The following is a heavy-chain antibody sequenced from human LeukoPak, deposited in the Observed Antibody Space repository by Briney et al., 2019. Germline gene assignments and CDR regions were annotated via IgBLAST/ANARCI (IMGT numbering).Heavy chain of an antibody. CDR1: GFTFSSYW. CDR2: INSDGSST. J-gene: IGHJ4*02. Sequence: GGSLRLSCAASGFTFSSYWMHWVRQAPGKGLVWVSRINSDGSSTSYADSVKGRFTISRDNAKNSLYLQMNSLRAEDTAVYYCASPDYYGSGSYHYWGQGTLVTVSS. D-gene: IGHD3-10*01. CDR3: ASPDYYGSGSYHY. V-gene: IGHV3-74*01.